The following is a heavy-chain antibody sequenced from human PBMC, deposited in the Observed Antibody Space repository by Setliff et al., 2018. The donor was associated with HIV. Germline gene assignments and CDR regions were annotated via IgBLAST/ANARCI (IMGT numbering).Heavy chain of an antibody. D-gene: IGHD2-8*02. Sequence: PSETLSLTCSVSDDSINSDNYYWSWLRQPPGKGLEWIGYIYKTGTTRYSPSLESRVTISIDTSRNHFSLNLKSVTAADTAIYYCARISSRTASSGILFDHWGQGTLVTVSS. J-gene: IGHJ4*02. V-gene: IGHV4-4*09. CDR2: IYKTGTT. CDR1: DDSINSDNYY. CDR3: ARISSRTASSGILFDH.